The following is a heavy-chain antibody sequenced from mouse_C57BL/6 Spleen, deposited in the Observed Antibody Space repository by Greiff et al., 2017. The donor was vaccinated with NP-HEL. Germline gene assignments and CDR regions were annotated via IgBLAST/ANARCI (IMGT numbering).Heavy chain of an antibody. D-gene: IGHD1-1*01. J-gene: IGHJ4*01. V-gene: IGHV1-74*01. CDR3: ALAGVATSAMGD. CDR1: GYTFTSYW. CDR2: IHPSDSDT. Sequence: QVQLQQPGADLVKPWASVKVSCKASGYTFTSYWMHWVQQRPGQGLEWIGMIHPSDSDTNYNPKFKGKATLTVDKSSSTAYMQLSSLTSEDSGVNYCALAGVATSAMGDRGKGTTVTAST.